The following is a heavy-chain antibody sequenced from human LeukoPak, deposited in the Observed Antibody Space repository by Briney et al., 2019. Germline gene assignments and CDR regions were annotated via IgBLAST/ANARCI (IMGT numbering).Heavy chain of an antibody. D-gene: IGHD2-2*01. CDR2: ISSSSSTI. CDR3: AREPAARYAYYYMDV. J-gene: IGHJ6*03. Sequence: GGSLRLSCAASGFTFSSYSMNWVRQAPGKGLEWVSYISSSSSTIYYADSVKGRFTISRDNAKNSLYLQMNGLRAEDTAVYYCAREPAARYAYYYMDVWGKGTTVTVSS. V-gene: IGHV3-48*01. CDR1: GFTFSSYS.